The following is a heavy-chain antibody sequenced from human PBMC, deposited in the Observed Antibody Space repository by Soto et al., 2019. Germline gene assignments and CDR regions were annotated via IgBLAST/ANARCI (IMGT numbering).Heavy chain of an antibody. V-gene: IGHV3-30*18. J-gene: IGHJ6*02. CDR1: GFTFSSYG. CDR2: ISYDGSNK. Sequence: GGSLRLSCAASGFTFSSYGMHWVRQAPGKGLEWVAVISYDGSNKYYADSVKGRFTISRDNSKNTLYLQMNSLRAEDTAVYYCAKDLRAVLRYFDWETYYYGMDVWGQGTTVTVSS. D-gene: IGHD3-9*01. CDR3: AKDLRAVLRYFDWETYYYGMDV.